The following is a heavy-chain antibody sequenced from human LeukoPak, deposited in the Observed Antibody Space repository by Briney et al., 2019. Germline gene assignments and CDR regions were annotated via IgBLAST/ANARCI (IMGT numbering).Heavy chain of an antibody. Sequence: GESLKISCKGSGYSFTSCWIGWVRQMPGKGLEWMGIIYPGDSDTRYSPSFQGQVTISADKSISTAYLQWSSLKASDTAMYYCARLAAAGTEAYYFYGMNVWGKGTTVTVSS. D-gene: IGHD6-13*01. V-gene: IGHV5-51*01. J-gene: IGHJ6*04. CDR2: IYPGDSDT. CDR3: ARLAAAGTEAYYFYGMNV. CDR1: GYSFTSCW.